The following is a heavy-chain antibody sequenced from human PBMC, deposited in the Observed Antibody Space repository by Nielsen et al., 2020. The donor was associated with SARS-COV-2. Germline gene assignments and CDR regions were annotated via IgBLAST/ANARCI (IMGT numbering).Heavy chain of an antibody. CDR3: ARDQERVDY. CDR2: ISSSSSYI. CDR1: GFTFDDYT. Sequence: GESLKISCAASGFTFDDYTMHWVRQAPGKGLEWVSSISSSSSYIYYADSVKGRFTISRDNAKNSLYLQMNNLRAEDTAVYYCARDQERVDYWGQGTLVTVSS. V-gene: IGHV3-21*01. J-gene: IGHJ4*02.